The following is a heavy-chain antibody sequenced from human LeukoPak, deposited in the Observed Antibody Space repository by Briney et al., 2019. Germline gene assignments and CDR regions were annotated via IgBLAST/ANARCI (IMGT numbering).Heavy chain of an antibody. Sequence: SQTLSLTCVISGDSVSSNSAAWNWIRQSPSRGLEWLGRTYYRSRWYNDYAVSVKSRITLNSDTSKNQFSLQLSSVTPEDTAVYFCARENGRLVVVGTLDCWGQGNLVTVSS. V-gene: IGHV6-1*01. CDR3: ARENGRLVVVGTLDC. J-gene: IGHJ4*02. CDR1: GDSVSSNSAA. CDR2: TYYRSRWYN. D-gene: IGHD2-15*01.